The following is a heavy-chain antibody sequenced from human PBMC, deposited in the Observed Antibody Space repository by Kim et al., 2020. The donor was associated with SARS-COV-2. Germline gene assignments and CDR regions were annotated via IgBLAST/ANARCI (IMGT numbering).Heavy chain of an antibody. CDR3: AKGDCTSTSCSTTDY. CDR2: ISGSADGT. V-gene: IGHV3-23*01. D-gene: IGHD2-2*02. CDR1: GFTFSNFA. J-gene: IGHJ4*01. Sequence: GGSLRLSCVASGFTFSNFAMSWVRQAPGKGLEWGSTISGSADGTRYADSVKGRFSVSRDNSRNTLDLQMNSLRAEDTATYYCAKGDCTSTSCSTTDYWGRGTLVTVSS.